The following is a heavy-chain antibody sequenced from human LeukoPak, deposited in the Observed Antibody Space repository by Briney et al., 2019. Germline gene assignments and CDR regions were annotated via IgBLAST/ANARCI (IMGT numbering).Heavy chain of an antibody. J-gene: IGHJ3*02. CDR1: GYTFTGYY. D-gene: IGHD2-8*01. Sequence: ASVKVSCKASGYTFTGYYMHWVRQAPGQGLDWMGWINPNSGGTNYAQKFQGRVTMTRDTSISTAYMELSRLRTDDTAVYYCARARYCTNGVCGTNDAFDIWGQGTMVTVSS. CDR3: ARARYCTNGVCGTNDAFDI. CDR2: INPNSGGT. V-gene: IGHV1-2*02.